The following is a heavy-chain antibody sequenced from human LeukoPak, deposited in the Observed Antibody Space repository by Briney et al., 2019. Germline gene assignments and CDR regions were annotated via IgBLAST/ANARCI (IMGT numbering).Heavy chain of an antibody. V-gene: IGHV3-7*01. CDR3: ARPHSISGDDAFDI. J-gene: IGHJ3*02. D-gene: IGHD3-3*01. Sequence: GGSLRLSCVASGFTFSRYWMTWVRQAPGKGLEWVANIKQDGSEKYYVGSVMGRFTISRDNAKNSLFLQMNSLRAEDTAVYYCARPHSISGDDAFDIWGNGTMVSVSS. CDR1: GFTFSRYW. CDR2: IKQDGSEK.